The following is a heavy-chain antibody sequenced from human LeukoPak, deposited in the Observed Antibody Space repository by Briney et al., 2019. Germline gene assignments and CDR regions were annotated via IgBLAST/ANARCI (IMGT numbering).Heavy chain of an antibody. Sequence: GGSLRLSCAASGFTFTIYGMHWVRQAPGKGLEGVAVIWYDGSDKYYADSVKGRFTISRDNSKNTLYLQMNSLRAEDTAVYYCARGSGHYYYYMDVWGKGTTVTVSS. CDR3: ARGSGHYYYYMDV. CDR2: IWYDGSDK. J-gene: IGHJ6*03. CDR1: GFTFTIYG. V-gene: IGHV3-33*01.